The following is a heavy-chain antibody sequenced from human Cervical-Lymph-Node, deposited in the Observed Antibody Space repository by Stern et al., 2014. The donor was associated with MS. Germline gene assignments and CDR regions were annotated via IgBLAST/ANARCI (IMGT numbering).Heavy chain of an antibody. Sequence: EVQLVESGAEVKKPGESLKISCEASGYLFDDYWIGWVRQMSGRGLELVAIIFPRDSNTRYSPSVQGQVTISADKSLRTAYLQWSSRKPSDTAIYYGARSPATPSGYDRFDYWGQGALVTVSS. V-gene: IGHV5-51*03. CDR1: GYLFDDYW. D-gene: IGHD5-12*01. J-gene: IGHJ4*02. CDR2: IFPRDSNT. CDR3: ARSPATPSGYDRFDY.